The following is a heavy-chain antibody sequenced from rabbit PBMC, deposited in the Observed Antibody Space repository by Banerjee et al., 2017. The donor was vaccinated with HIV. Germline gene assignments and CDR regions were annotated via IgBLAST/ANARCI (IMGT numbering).Heavy chain of an antibody. Sequence: QEQLEESGGDLVKPEGSLTLTCTASGFSFSSGYYMCWVRQAPGKGLEWIGCIYTGYSTTIYYASWAKGRFTISKTSSTTVTLQMTSLTAADTATYFCARDGAGYAAYGVGGLRGPGTLVTVS. V-gene: IGHV1S45*01. D-gene: IGHD6-1*01. CDR3: ARDGAGYAAYGVGGL. CDR1: GFSFSSGYY. J-gene: IGHJ4*01. CDR2: IYTGYSTTI.